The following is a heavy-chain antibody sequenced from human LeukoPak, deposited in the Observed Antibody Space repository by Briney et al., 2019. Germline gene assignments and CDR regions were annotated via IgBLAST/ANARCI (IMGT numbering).Heavy chain of an antibody. CDR3: AKDYGGNSAPHFDY. V-gene: IGHV3-33*06. Sequence: GRSLRLSCAASGFTFSSYGMHWIRQAPGKGLEWVALIWYDGGNKYYADSVKGRFTISRDNSKNTLYLQMNSLRAEDTAVYYCAKDYGGNSAPHFDYWGQGTLVTVSS. J-gene: IGHJ4*02. CDR1: GFTFSSYG. CDR2: IWYDGGNK. D-gene: IGHD4-23*01.